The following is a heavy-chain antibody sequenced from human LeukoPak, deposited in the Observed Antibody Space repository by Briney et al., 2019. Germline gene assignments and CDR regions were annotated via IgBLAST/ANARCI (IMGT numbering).Heavy chain of an antibody. V-gene: IGHV1-18*01. CDR2: ISAYNNNT. Sequence: ASVKVSCKASGGTFSSYAVSWVRQAPGQGLEWMGWISAYNNNTNYAQKFQGRLTMTTDTSTSTAYMELRSPRSDDTAVYYCARGARISSSWYSSVWGQGTLITVS. CDR1: GGTFSSYA. D-gene: IGHD2-2*01. CDR3: ARGARISSSWYSSV. J-gene: IGHJ4*02.